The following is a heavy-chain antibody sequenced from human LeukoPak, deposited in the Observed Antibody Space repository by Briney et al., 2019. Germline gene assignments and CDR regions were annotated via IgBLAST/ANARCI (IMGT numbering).Heavy chain of an antibody. J-gene: IGHJ4*02. V-gene: IGHV3-15*01. CDR3: AKDMGYFTN. D-gene: IGHD2-8*01. CDR2: VKSKSDGGTT. Sequence: KPGGSLRLSCAASGFTFSTAWMSWVRQAPGKGLEWVGRVKSKSDGGTTDYAAPVKGRLTISRDDSKNTLYLQMYSLKTEDTAVYYCAKDMGYFTNWGQGTLVTVSS. CDR1: GFTFSTAW.